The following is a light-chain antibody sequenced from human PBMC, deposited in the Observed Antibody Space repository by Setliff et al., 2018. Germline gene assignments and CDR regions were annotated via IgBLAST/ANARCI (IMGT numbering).Light chain of an antibody. J-gene: IGLJ1*01. Sequence: QSALSQPPSASGSPGQSVTISCTGTSSDIGDYNYVSWYQHHPGKAPKLLIYDVDKRPSGVPDRFSGSKSGNMASLTVSGLQADDEADYYCGAYAGSSKKIFGTGTKVTVL. V-gene: IGLV2-8*01. CDR2: DVD. CDR1: SSDIGDYNY. CDR3: GAYAGSSKKI.